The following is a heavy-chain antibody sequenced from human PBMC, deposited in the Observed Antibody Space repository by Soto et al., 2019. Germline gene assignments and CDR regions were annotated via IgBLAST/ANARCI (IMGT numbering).Heavy chain of an antibody. Sequence: SETLSLTCTVSGGSISSGGYYWSWIRQHPGKGLEWIGYIYYSGSTYYNPSLKSRVTISVDTSKNQFSLKLSSVTAAATAFYYCTKGMGEFSIPVTLDLVIWDPVALVAVSS. CDR1: GGSISSGGYY. J-gene: IGHJ4*02. V-gene: IGHV4-31*03. CDR2: IYYSGST. D-gene: IGHD3-16*01. CDR3: TKGMGEFSIPVTLDLVI.